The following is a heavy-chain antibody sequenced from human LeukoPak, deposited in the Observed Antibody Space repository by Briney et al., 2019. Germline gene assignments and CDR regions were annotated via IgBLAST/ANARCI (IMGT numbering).Heavy chain of an antibody. J-gene: IGHJ6*02. CDR3: ARGGDYGMDV. CDR1: GGSVSSGSYY. Sequence: SETLSLTCTVSGGSVSSGSYYWSWIRQPPGKGLEWIGYIYYSGSTNYNPSLKSRVTISVDTSKNQFSLKLSSVTAADTAVYYCARGGDYGMDVWGQGTTVTVSS. CDR2: IYYSGST. V-gene: IGHV4-61*01.